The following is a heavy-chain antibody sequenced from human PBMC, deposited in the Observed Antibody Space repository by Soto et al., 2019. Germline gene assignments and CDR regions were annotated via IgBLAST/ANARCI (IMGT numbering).Heavy chain of an antibody. Sequence: GGSLRLSCAASGFTFSSYGMHWVRQAPGKGLEWVAVISYDGSNKYYADTVKGRFTISRDNSKNTLYLQMNSLRAEDTAVYYCAKDGRAKGVYAIPFDYWGQGTLVTISS. D-gene: IGHD2-8*01. V-gene: IGHV3-30*18. CDR3: AKDGRAKGVYAIPFDY. CDR1: GFTFSSYG. CDR2: ISYDGSNK. J-gene: IGHJ4*02.